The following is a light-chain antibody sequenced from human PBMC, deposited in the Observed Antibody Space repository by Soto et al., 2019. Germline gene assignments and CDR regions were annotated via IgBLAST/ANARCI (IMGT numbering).Light chain of an antibody. CDR1: SRDVGAFNY. V-gene: IGLV2-14*03. CDR3: NSYTSNNTYV. Sequence: QPVLTQPASVSGSPGQAITISCSGTSRDVGAFNYVSSYQQHPGKAPKLMIYDVSNRPSGVSNRFSGSKSGNTASLTISGLRAEDEADYYCNSYTSNNTYVFGTGTKVTVL. J-gene: IGLJ1*01. CDR2: DVS.